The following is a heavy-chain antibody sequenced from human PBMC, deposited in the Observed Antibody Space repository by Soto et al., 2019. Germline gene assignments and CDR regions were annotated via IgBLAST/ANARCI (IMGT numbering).Heavy chain of an antibody. D-gene: IGHD5-12*01. CDR2: ISSSSSYI. V-gene: IGHV3-21*01. Sequence: TGGSLRLSCAASGLTFSSYSMNWVRQAPGKGLEWVSSISSSSSYIYYADSVKGRFTISRDNAKNSLYLQMNSLRAEDTAVYYCARDTVATIEYYYYYYGMDVWGQGTTVTVSS. J-gene: IGHJ6*02. CDR1: GLTFSSYS. CDR3: ARDTVATIEYYYYYYGMDV.